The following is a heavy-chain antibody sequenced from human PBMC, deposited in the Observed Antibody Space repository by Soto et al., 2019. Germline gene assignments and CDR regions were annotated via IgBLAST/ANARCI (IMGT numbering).Heavy chain of an antibody. CDR3: ARGGGGSRFYYYYMDV. J-gene: IGHJ6*03. Sequence: QVQLVQSGAEVKKPGASVKVSCNASGYTFTNYDINWVRQATGQGLEWMGWMNPNTANTGYAQKFQGRVTMTRDTSIGTAYMELTSLRSEDTAVYYCARGGGGSRFYYYYMDVWGTGTTVTVSS. CDR1: GYTFTNYD. CDR2: MNPNTANT. D-gene: IGHD2-15*01. V-gene: IGHV1-8*01.